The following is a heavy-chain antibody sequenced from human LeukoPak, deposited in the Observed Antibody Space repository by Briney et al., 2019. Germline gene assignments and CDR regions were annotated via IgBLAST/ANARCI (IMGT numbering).Heavy chain of an antibody. CDR3: ARAPTVRWGLQVHWFDP. Sequence: ASVKVSCKASGYTFTSYGISWVRQAPGQGLEWMGWISAYSGNTNYAQKLQGRVTMTTDTSTSTAYMELSSLRSEDTAVYYCARAPTVRWGLQVHWFDPWGQGTLVTVSS. CDR2: ISAYSGNT. V-gene: IGHV1-18*01. D-gene: IGHD4-23*01. CDR1: GYTFTSYG. J-gene: IGHJ5*02.